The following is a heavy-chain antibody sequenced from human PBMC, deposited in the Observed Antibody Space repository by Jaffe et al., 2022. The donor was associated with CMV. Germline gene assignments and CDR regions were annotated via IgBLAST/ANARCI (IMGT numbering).Heavy chain of an antibody. J-gene: IGHJ3*02. CDR3: ATLGGDGYNALGDAFDI. V-gene: IGHV4-39*01. Sequence: QLQLQESGPGLVKPSETLSLTCTVSGGSISSSSYYWGWIRQPPGKGLEWIGSIYYSGSTYYNPSLKSRVTISVDTSKNQFSLKLSSVTAADTAVYYCATLGGDGYNALGDAFDIWGQGTMVTVSS. CDR1: GGSISSSSYY. CDR2: IYYSGST. D-gene: IGHD3-16*01.